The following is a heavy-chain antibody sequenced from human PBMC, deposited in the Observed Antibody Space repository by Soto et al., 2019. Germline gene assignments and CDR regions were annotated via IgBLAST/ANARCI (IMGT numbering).Heavy chain of an antibody. D-gene: IGHD6-6*01. CDR2: INHSGST. Sequence: SETVSLTCAVYCGYFSGYYWSCISQPPWKGLEWIVEINHSGSTNYNPSLKSRVTISVATSKIQFSLKLSSVTAADTAVYYCARGLRGPVYKRHEWGSSSSGRGYYYYGMEVWGNGTPVTVSS. CDR3: ARGLRGPVYKRHEWGSSSSGRGYYYYGMEV. J-gene: IGHJ6*04. CDR1: CGYFSGYY. V-gene: IGHV4-34*01.